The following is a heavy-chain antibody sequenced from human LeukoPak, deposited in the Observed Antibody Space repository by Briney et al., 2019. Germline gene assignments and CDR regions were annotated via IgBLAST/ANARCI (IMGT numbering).Heavy chain of an antibody. D-gene: IGHD6-6*01. J-gene: IGHJ6*03. CDR3: ARGAYSSSAAYYYYYMDV. V-gene: IGHV1-8*01. CDR2: MNPNSGNT. Sequence: ASVKVSCKASGYTFTSYDINWVRQATGQGLEWMGWMNPNSGNTGYAQKFQGRVTMTRNTSISTAYMELSGLRSEDTAVYYCARGAYSSSAAYYYYYMDVWGKGTTVTVSS. CDR1: GYTFTSYD.